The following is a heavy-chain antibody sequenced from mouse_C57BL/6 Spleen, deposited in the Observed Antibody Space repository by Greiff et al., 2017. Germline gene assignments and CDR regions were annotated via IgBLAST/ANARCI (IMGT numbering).Heavy chain of an antibody. V-gene: IGHV1-50*01. J-gene: IGHJ4*01. D-gene: IGHD1-1*01. CDR3: ARIYYYGSSYVYYAMDY. CDR2: IDPSDSYT. Sequence: QVQLKQPGAELVKPGASVKLSCKASGYTFTSYWMQWVKQRPGQGLEWIGEIDPSDSYTNYNQKFKGKATLTVDTSSSTAYMQLSSLTSEDSAVYYCARIYYYGSSYVYYAMDYWGQGTSVTVSS. CDR1: GYTFTSYW.